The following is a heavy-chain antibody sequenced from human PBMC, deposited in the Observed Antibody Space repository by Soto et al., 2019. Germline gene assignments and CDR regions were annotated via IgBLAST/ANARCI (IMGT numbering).Heavy chain of an antibody. Sequence: QVQLVESGGGVVQPGKSLRLSCAASGFTLNTYGTQWVRQAPGKGPEWVAVISYDGSDEYYLDSVKGRFTISRDNPKNTVYLQMNSLRVEDTAVYYCTKDLQTRVRRATPQSDYWGQGTLVTVSS. CDR1: GFTLNTYG. V-gene: IGHV3-30*18. CDR3: TKDLQTRVRRATPQSDY. CDR2: ISYDGSDE. J-gene: IGHJ4*02. D-gene: IGHD3-10*01.